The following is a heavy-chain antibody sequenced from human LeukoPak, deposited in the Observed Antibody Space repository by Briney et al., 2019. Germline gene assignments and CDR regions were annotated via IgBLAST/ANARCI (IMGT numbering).Heavy chain of an antibody. J-gene: IGHJ6*03. D-gene: IGHD6-6*01. CDR1: GFTFSSYG. Sequence: GGSLRLSCAASGFTFSSYGMHWVRQAPGKGLEWVAVISYDGSNKYYADSVKGRFTISRDNSKNTLYLQMNSLGAEDTAVYYCARLPRYSSSPHRPGYYYYYMDVWGKGTTVTVSS. CDR2: ISYDGSNK. V-gene: IGHV3-30*03. CDR3: ARLPRYSSSPHRPGYYYYYMDV.